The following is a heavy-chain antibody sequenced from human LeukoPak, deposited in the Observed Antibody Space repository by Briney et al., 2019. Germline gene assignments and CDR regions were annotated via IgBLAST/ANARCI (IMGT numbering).Heavy chain of an antibody. CDR2: IKQDGSEK. CDR3: ASLYCSSTSCYFDY. D-gene: IGHD2-2*01. Sequence: GGSLRLSCAASGFTFSSYWMSWVRQAPGKGLEWVANIKQDGSEKYYVDSVKGRFTISRDNAKNSLYLQMNSLRAEDTAVYYCASLYCSSTSCYFDYWGQGTLVTVSS. V-gene: IGHV3-7*01. J-gene: IGHJ4*02. CDR1: GFTFSSYW.